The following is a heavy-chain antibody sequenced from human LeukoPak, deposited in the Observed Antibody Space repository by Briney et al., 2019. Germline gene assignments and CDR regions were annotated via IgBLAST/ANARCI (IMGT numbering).Heavy chain of an antibody. V-gene: IGHV3-23*01. CDR3: AKEAGDPRGGSTSWITYYYYYYYGMDV. CDR1: GFTFSSYA. D-gene: IGHD2-2*01. CDR2: ISGSGGST. J-gene: IGHJ6*02. Sequence: GGSLRLSCAASGFTFSSYAMSWVRQAPGKGLEWVSAISGSGGSTYYADSVKGRFTISRDNSKNTLYLQMNSLRAEDTAVYYCAKEAGDPRGGSTSWITYYYYYYYGMDVWGQGTTVTVSS.